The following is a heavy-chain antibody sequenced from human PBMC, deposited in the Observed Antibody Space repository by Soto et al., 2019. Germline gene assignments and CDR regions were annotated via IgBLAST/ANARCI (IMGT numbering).Heavy chain of an antibody. V-gene: IGHV1-18*01. CDR1: GYTFTSYG. CDR2: ISAYNGNT. D-gene: IGHD6-6*01. Sequence: ASVKVSCKASGYTFTSYGISWVRQAPGQGLEWMGWISAYNGNTNYAQKLQGRVTMTTDTSTSTAYMELRSLRSDDTAVYYCARVASIAALPALGYWGQGTLVTVSS. CDR3: ARVASIAALPALGY. J-gene: IGHJ4*02.